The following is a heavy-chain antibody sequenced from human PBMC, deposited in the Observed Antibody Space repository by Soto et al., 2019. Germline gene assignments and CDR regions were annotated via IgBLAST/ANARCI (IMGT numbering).Heavy chain of an antibody. CDR2: IYYSGN. J-gene: IGHJ4*02. CDR3: ALGGYNYGRPFDF. Sequence: SETLSLTCNVSGGSISNFHLSWIRQPPGKGLEWIGYIYYSGNYYDPSLTSRVSMSLDKSKNQFSLHLKSVTAADTALYFCALGGYNYGRPFDFWGQGTRVTVSS. D-gene: IGHD5-18*01. CDR1: GGSISNFH. V-gene: IGHV4-59*01.